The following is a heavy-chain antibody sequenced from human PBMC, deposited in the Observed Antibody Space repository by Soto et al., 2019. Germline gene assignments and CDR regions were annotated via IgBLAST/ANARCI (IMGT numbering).Heavy chain of an antibody. D-gene: IGHD5-18*01. Sequence: QVQLVESGGGVVQPGRSLRLSCAASGFTFSSYAMHWVRQAPGKGLEWVAVISYDGSNKYYADSVKGRFTISRDNSKNPLYLQMNSLRAEDTAVYYCARDLRAWIQLWYFDYWGQETLVTVSS. CDR3: ARDLRAWIQLWYFDY. CDR2: ISYDGSNK. J-gene: IGHJ4*02. CDR1: GFTFSSYA. V-gene: IGHV3-30-3*01.